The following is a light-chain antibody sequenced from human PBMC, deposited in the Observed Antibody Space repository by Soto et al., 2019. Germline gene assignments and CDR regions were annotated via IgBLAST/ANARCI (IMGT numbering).Light chain of an antibody. J-gene: IGLJ1*01. CDR1: SSDVGGYNH. CDR3: TSYASSSTYV. CDR2: DVS. V-gene: IGLV2-14*03. Sequence: QSVLTQPASVSGSPGQSITISCTGTSSDVGGYNHVSWYQQHPGKAPKLMMYDVSNRPSGVSNRFFGSKSDNTASLTISGLQAEDEADYYCTSYASSSTYVFGTGTKV.